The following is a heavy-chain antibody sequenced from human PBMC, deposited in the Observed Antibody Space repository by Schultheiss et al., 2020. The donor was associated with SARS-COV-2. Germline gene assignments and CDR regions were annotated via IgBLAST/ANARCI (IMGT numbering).Heavy chain of an antibody. V-gene: IGHV4-31*03. J-gene: IGHJ4*02. CDR3: ARNYDSSGYYPVAFDY. D-gene: IGHD3-22*01. CDR2: IYYSGST. Sequence: SQTLSLTCTVSGGSISSGGYYWSWIRQHPGKGLEWIGYIYYSGSTYYNPSLKSRVTISVDTSKNQFSLKLSSVTAADTAVYYCARNYDSSGYYPVAFDYWGQGTLVTVSS. CDR1: GGSISSGGYY.